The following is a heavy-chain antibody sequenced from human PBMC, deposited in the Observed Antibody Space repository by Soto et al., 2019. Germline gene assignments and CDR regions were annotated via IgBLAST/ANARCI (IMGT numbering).Heavy chain of an antibody. CDR2: INPSGGST. J-gene: IGHJ6*02. V-gene: IGHV1-46*01. D-gene: IGHD1-26*01. Sequence: ASVKVSCKASRYTFTNFYIHWLRQSPGQGLEWMGIINPSGGSTTYPQKFQGRVTMTRDTSTSTVHMELITLRSEDTAVYYCASSQVGRPLDVWGPGTTVTVTS. CDR3: ASSQVGRPLDV. CDR1: RYTFTNFY.